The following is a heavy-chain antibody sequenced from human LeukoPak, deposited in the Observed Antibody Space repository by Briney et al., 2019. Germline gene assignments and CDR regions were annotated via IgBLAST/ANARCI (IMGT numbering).Heavy chain of an antibody. D-gene: IGHD6-13*01. Sequence: SETLSLTCTVSDGSISSYYWSWIRQPPGKGLEWIGYIYYSGSTNYNPSLKSRVTISVDTSKNQFSLKLSSVTAADTAVYYCARLGVKGSSWYLFDYWGHGTLVTVSS. J-gene: IGHJ4*01. CDR2: IYYSGST. CDR3: ARLGVKGSSWYLFDY. V-gene: IGHV4-59*08. CDR1: DGSISSYY.